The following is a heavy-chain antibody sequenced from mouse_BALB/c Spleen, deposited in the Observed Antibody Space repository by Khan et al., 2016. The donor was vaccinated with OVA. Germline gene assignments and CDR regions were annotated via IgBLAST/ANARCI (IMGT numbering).Heavy chain of an antibody. D-gene: IGHD1-1*01. CDR2: ISSGGNYT. CDR3: ARPPITTVVATSYWFFDV. Sequence: EVKLMESGGGLVQPGGSLKLSCAATGFTFSSYAMSWVRQTPEKRLEWVATISSGGNYTYYPDSVKGRFTISRDNAKSTLYLQMSSLRSEDTAMFYCARPPITTVVATSYWFFDVWGAGTTVTVSS. J-gene: IGHJ1*01. CDR1: GFTFSSYA. V-gene: IGHV5-9-3*01.